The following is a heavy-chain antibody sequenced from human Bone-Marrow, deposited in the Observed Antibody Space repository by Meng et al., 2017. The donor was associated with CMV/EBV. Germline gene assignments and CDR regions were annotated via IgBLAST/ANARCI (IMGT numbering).Heavy chain of an antibody. Sequence: ASGKVSCKASGYTFISYGISWVRQAPGQGLEWMGWINPNSGGTNYAQKLQGRVTMTTDTSTSTAYMELRSLRSDDTAVYYCARDRDSSSWPTYYYYYYGMDVWGQGTTVTVSS. CDR3: ARDRDSSSWPTYYYYYYGMDV. CDR1: GYTFISYG. CDR2: INPNSGGT. D-gene: IGHD6-13*01. J-gene: IGHJ6*02. V-gene: IGHV1-18*01.